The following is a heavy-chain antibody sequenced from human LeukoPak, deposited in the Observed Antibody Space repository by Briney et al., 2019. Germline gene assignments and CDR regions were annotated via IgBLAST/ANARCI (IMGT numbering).Heavy chain of an antibody. CDR2: INHSGST. CDR3: ARGEDFWSSNYYYYYMDV. V-gene: IGHV4-34*01. J-gene: IGHJ6*03. Sequence: SETLSLTCAVYGGSFSGYYWSWIRQPPGKGLEWIGEINHSGSTNYNPSLKSRVTISVDTSKNQFSLKLSSVTAADTAVYYCARGEDFWSSNYYYYYMDVWGKGTTVTVSS. CDR1: GGSFSGYY. D-gene: IGHD3-3*01.